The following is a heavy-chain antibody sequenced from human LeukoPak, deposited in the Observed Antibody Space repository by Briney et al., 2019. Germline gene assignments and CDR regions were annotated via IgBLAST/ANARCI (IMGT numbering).Heavy chain of an antibody. Sequence: SETLSLTCTVSGGSISSSSYYWGWIRQPPGEGLEWIGTIYYSGSTYYNPSLKSRVTISVDTSKNQFSLKLSSVTAADTAVYYCAREGYGSGWYEIDYWGQGTLVTVSS. D-gene: IGHD6-19*01. CDR3: AREGYGSGWYEIDY. V-gene: IGHV4-39*02. J-gene: IGHJ4*02. CDR1: GGSISSSSYY. CDR2: IYYSGST.